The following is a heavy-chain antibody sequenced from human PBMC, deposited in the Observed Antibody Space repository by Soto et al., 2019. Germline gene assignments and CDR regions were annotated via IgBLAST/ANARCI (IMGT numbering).Heavy chain of an antibody. Sequence: QVQLVESGGGVVQPGRSLRLSCAASGFTFSSYVMHWVRQAPGKGLEWVAVISYDGSNKYYADSVKGRFTISRDNSKNTLYLQMNSLRAEDTAVYYCAKSPGQWELIGGFDYWGQGTLVTVSS. V-gene: IGHV3-30*18. J-gene: IGHJ4*02. D-gene: IGHD1-26*01. CDR3: AKSPGQWELIGGFDY. CDR1: GFTFSSYV. CDR2: ISYDGSNK.